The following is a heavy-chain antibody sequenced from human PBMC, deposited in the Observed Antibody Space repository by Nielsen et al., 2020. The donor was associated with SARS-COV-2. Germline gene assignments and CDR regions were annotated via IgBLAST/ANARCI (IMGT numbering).Heavy chain of an antibody. Sequence: GGSLRLSCAASGFTFSSYSMTWVRQDPGKGLEWVSTISASGGSTFYTDSVKGRFTISRDSFKNTLYLQMNSLRAEDTAVYYCAASKSGYYFDLWGQGTLVTVSS. CDR3: AASKSGYYFDL. D-gene: IGHD6-13*01. CDR2: ISASGGST. CDR1: GFTFSSYS. V-gene: IGHV3-23*01. J-gene: IGHJ4*02.